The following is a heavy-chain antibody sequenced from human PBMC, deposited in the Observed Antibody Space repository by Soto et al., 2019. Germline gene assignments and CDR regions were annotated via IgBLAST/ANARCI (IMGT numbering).Heavy chain of an antibody. CDR3: AKEATYYDFWSGYYGAFDI. CDR2: ISWNSGSI. Sequence: GGSLRLSCAASGFTFDDYAMHWVRQAPGKGLEWVSGISWNSGSIGYADSVKGRFTISRDNAKNSLYLQMNSLRAEDTALYYCAKEATYYDFWSGYYGAFDIWGQGTMVTVSS. CDR1: GFTFDDYA. J-gene: IGHJ3*02. D-gene: IGHD3-3*01. V-gene: IGHV3-9*01.